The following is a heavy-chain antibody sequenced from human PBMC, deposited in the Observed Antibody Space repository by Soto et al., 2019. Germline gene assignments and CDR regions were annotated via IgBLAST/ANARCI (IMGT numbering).Heavy chain of an antibody. J-gene: IGHJ5*02. CDR2: IYSSGST. CDR1: GGSIISASYS. D-gene: IGHD6-6*01. CDR3: SREDAARIERWFDA. V-gene: IGHV4-31*11. Sequence: QVQLQESGPRLVKPSQTLSLSCAVSGGSIISASYSWNWIRQAPGRGLELIGHIYSSGSTYYNPSLKSRVFISVDTSNNQFSLKLTSVTAADTSVYFCSREDAARIERWFDAWVQGILDTVSS.